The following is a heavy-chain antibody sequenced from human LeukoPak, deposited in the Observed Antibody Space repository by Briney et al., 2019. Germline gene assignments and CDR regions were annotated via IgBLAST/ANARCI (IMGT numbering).Heavy chain of an antibody. Sequence: GGSMKLSCAASGLTFSGSAMHWVRQASGRGLEWVGRIRSKANSYATAYAASVKGRFTISRDDSKNTAYLQMNSLRAEDTAVYYCARVPAANWGQGTLVTVSS. J-gene: IGHJ4*02. D-gene: IGHD5-18*01. CDR2: IRSKANSYAT. V-gene: IGHV3-73*01. CDR3: ARVPAAN. CDR1: GLTFSGSA.